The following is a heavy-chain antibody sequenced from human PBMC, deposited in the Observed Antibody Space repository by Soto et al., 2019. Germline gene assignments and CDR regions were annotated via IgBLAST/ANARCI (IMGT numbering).Heavy chain of an antibody. CDR2: IVPIFGTA. CDR1: GFTFTSSA. J-gene: IGHJ3*02. V-gene: IGHV1-69*13. D-gene: IGHD4-17*01. Sequence: SVKVSCKASGFTFTSSAVQWVRQARGQRLEWIGWIVPIFGTANYAQKFQGRVTITADESTSTAYMELSSLRSEDTAVYYCARDLTLTVTGEDDAFDIWGQGTMVTVSS. CDR3: ARDLTLTVTGEDDAFDI.